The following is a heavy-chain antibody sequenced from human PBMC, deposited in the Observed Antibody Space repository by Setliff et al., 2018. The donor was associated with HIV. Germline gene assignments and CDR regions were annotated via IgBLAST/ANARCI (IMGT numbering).Heavy chain of an antibody. D-gene: IGHD3-10*01. J-gene: IGHJ6*03. Sequence: SETLSLTCAVYGGSFSDYNWSWIRQPPGEGLEWIAEISHSKHTIYNPSLKSRVTISVDTSKNQVSLKLKSVTAADTAVYYCARGVLWLGEFAYYYYYIDVWGKGTPVTVSS. CDR1: GGSFSDYN. CDR3: ARGVLWLGEFAYYYYYIDV. V-gene: IGHV4-34*01. CDR2: ISHSKHT.